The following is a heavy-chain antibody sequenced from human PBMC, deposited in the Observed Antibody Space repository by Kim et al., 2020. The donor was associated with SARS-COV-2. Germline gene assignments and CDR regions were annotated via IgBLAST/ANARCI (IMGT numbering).Heavy chain of an antibody. CDR3: AADQGYSSSSRGHYYYYGMDV. D-gene: IGHD6-13*01. CDR2: IVVGSGNT. J-gene: IGHJ6*02. CDR1: GFTFTSSA. V-gene: IGHV1-58*01. Sequence: SVKVSCKASGFTFTSSAVQWVRQARGQRLEWIGWIVVGSGNTNYAQKFQERVTITRDMSTSTAYMELSSLRSEDTAVYYCAADQGYSSSSRGHYYYYGMDVWGQGTTVTVSS.